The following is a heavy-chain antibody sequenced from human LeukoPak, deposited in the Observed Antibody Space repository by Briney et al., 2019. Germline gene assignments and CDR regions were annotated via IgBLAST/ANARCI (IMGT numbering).Heavy chain of an antibody. CDR2: IDRSGST. CDR3: ARGPPRYSSY. D-gene: IGHD5-18*01. V-gene: IGHV4-38-2*02. J-gene: IGHJ4*02. CDR1: GYSISSGYY. Sequence: QSSETLSLTCSVSGYSISSGYYWGWVRQAPGKGLEWIGSIDRSGSTNYNPSLKSRVTISVDTSKNQFSLNVSSVTAAGTAVYYCARGPPRYSSYWGQGTLVIVSS.